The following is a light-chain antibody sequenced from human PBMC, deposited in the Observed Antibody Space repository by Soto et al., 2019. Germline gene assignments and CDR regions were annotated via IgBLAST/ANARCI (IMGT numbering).Light chain of an antibody. J-gene: IGLJ1*01. CDR2: DVS. CDR1: SSDVGAYTF. V-gene: IGLV2-14*03. Sequence: QSALTQPASVSGSPGQSITISCTGTSSDVGAYTFVSWYQQHPDKAPKLMIFDVSRRPSGVSDRFSVSKSGNTASLTISGLEPEDEAEDYCSSYTSSSTHVFGSGTKVTVL. CDR3: SSYTSSSTHV.